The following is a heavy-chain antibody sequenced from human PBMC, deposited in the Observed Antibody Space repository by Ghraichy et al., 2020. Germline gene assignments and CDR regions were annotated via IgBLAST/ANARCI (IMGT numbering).Heavy chain of an antibody. CDR2: IYYSGST. D-gene: IGHD4-17*01. J-gene: IGHJ6*02. CDR1: GGSISSYY. Sequence: SETLSLTCTVSGGSISSYYWSWIRQPPGKGLEWIGYIYYSGSTNYNPSLKSRVTISVDTSKNQFSLKLSSVTAADTAVYYCARGTGDRLYYYYGMDVWGQGTTVTVSS. V-gene: IGHV4-59*01. CDR3: ARGTGDRLYYYYGMDV.